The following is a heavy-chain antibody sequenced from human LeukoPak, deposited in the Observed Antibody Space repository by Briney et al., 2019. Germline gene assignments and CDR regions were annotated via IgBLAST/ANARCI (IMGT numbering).Heavy chain of an antibody. CDR1: AYSSTSYL. CDR3: ARAASSSSSFYYYYMDV. CDR2: FYPCNSVT. Sequence: GESLKISSTASAYSSTSYLIGCVRQMPGKDLEWLSVFYPCNSVTTYTPSFHTQVTISADKPISTAYLQWSSLKASDTAMYYCARAASSSSSFYYYYMDVWGKGTTVTVSS. D-gene: IGHD6-6*01. J-gene: IGHJ6*03. V-gene: IGHV5-51*04.